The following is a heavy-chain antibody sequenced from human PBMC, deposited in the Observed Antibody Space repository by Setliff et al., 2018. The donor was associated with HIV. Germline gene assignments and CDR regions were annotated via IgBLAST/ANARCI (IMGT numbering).Heavy chain of an antibody. J-gene: IGHJ5*02. CDR3: ARAYYDFWSGYYSVWFDP. V-gene: IGHV4-39*01. D-gene: IGHD3-3*01. CDR2: IYYSGST. CDR1: GGSISSSSYY. Sequence: SETLSLTCIVSGGSISSSSYYWGWIRQPPGKGLEWIGSIYYSGSTYYNPSLKSRVTISVDTSKNQFSLKLSSVTAADTAVYYCARAYYDFWSGYYSVWFDPWGQGTLVNVSS.